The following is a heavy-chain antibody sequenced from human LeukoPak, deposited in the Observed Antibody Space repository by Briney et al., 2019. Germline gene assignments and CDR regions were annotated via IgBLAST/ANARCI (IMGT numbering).Heavy chain of an antibody. V-gene: IGHV5-51*01. D-gene: IGHD1-14*01. CDR3: ARPWGVTPYYFDY. CDR2: IYPGDSDT. J-gene: IGHJ4*02. Sequence: GESLKISCKGSGYRFTNYWIGWVRQMPGKGLEWMGIIYPGDSDTRYSLSFQGQVTISADKSISTAYLQWSSLKASDTAMYYCARPWGVTPYYFDYWGQGTLVTVSS. CDR1: GYRFTNYW.